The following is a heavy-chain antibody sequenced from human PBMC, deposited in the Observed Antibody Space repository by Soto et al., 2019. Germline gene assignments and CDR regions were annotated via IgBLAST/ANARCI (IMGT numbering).Heavy chain of an antibody. D-gene: IGHD3-9*01. CDR2: INPSGGTT. J-gene: IGHJ5*02. CDR3: ATSTYDTLNWFDP. V-gene: IGHV1-46*01. Sequence: GASVKVSCKASGYTFTSYYMHWVRQAPGQGLEWMGIINPSGGTTSYAQKFQGRVTMTRDTSTSTVYMELSSLRSEDTAVYYCATSTYDTLNWFDPWAREPWSPSPQ. CDR1: GYTFTSYY.